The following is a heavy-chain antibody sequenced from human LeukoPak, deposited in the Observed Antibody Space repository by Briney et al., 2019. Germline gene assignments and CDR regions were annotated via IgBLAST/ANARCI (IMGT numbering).Heavy chain of an antibody. V-gene: IGHV4-59*01. CDR1: GGSFSGYY. Sequence: SETLSLTCAVYGGSFSGYYWSWIRQPPGKGLEWIGYIYYSGSTNYNPSLKSRVTISADTSKNQFSLKLSSVTAADTAVYYCARVWNNYYDSSGYYTPKYYFDYWGQGTLVTVSS. CDR3: ARVWNNYYDSSGYYTPKYYFDY. J-gene: IGHJ4*02. CDR2: IYYSGST. D-gene: IGHD3-22*01.